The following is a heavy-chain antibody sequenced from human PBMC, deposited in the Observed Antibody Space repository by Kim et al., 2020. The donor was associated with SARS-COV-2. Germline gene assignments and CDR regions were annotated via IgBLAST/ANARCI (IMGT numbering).Heavy chain of an antibody. V-gene: IGHV3-23*01. D-gene: IGHD3-9*01. CDR1: GFTFNAYP. CDR3: AKGNILTHYDTPFYFD. CDR2: IRPSGGGS. J-gene: IGHJ4*01. Sequence: GGSLRLSCAASGFTFNAYPMSWVRQAPGKGLEWVSGIRPSGGGSFYADSMKGRFTISRDDAKNTLYLQMNSLRAEDTALYYCAKGNILTHYDTPFYFD.